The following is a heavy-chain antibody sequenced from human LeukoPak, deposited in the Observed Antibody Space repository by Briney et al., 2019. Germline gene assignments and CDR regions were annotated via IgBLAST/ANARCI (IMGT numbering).Heavy chain of an antibody. CDR3: ARRLITMIVSYDY. V-gene: IGHV4-39*01. CDR2: VYYSGST. CDR1: GGSISSSSYY. Sequence: KPSETLSLTCTVSGGSISSSSYYWGWIRKPPGKGLEWIGSVYYSGSTYYNPSLKSRVTISVDTSKNQFSLKLSSVTAADTAVYYCARRLITMIVSYDYWGQGTLVTVSS. D-gene: IGHD3-22*01. J-gene: IGHJ4*02.